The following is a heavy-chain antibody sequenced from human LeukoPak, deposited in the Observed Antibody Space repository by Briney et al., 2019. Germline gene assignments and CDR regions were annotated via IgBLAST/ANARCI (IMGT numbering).Heavy chain of an antibody. D-gene: IGHD4-17*01. CDR3: ATLYGDYVRSDY. CDR2: INPNSGGT. J-gene: IGHJ4*02. V-gene: IGHV1-2*02. CDR1: GGTFSSYA. Sequence: ASVKVSCKASGGTFSSYAISWVRQAPGQGLEWMGWINPNSGGTNYAQKFQGRVTMTRDTSISTAYMELSRLRSDDTAVYYCATLYGDYVRSDYWGQGTLVTVSS.